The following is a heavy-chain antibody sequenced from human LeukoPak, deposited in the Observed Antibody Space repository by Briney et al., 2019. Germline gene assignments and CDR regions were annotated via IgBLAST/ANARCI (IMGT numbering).Heavy chain of an antibody. CDR1: GFTFSSFA. CDR2: ISDSSGRT. V-gene: IGHV3-23*01. CDR3: DGADF. Sequence: GGSLRLSCAASGFTFSSFAMSWARQAPGKGLEWVSTISDSSGRTHHADSVKGRFTISRDNSKSTLYLQMNSLRPEDTAVYYCDGADFWGQGTLVTVSS. J-gene: IGHJ4*02. D-gene: IGHD3-16*01.